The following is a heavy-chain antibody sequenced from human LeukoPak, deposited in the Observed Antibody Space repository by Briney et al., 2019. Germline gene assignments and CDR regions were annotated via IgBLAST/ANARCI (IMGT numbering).Heavy chain of an antibody. Sequence: SETLSLTCAVYGGSFSGYYWSWIRQPPGKGLEWIGEINHSGSTNYNPSLKGRVTISVDTSKNQFSLKLSSVTAADTAVYYCAHLGRYYYMDVWGKGTTVTVSS. V-gene: IGHV4-34*01. D-gene: IGHD3/OR15-3a*01. J-gene: IGHJ6*03. CDR1: GGSFSGYY. CDR3: AHLGRYYYMDV. CDR2: INHSGST.